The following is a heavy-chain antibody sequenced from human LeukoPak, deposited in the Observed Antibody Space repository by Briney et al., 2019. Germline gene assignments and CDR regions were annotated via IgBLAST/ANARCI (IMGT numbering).Heavy chain of an antibody. D-gene: IGHD3-10*01. Sequence: SETLSLTCTVSGGSISSYYWSWIRQPPGKGLQWIGCIHYSGSTNYNPSLKSRVTISVDTSKNQFSLKLSSVTAADTAVYYCARTTMVRGTYYMDVWGKGTTVTISS. CDR2: IHYSGST. CDR1: GGSISSYY. J-gene: IGHJ6*03. V-gene: IGHV4-59*01. CDR3: ARTTMVRGTYYMDV.